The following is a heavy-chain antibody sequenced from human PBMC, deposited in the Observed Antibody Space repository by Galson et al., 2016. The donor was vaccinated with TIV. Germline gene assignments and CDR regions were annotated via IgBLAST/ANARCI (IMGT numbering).Heavy chain of an antibody. CDR3: ALVPNVVAMIDSYDI. J-gene: IGHJ3*02. CDR2: IYPGDSDT. CDR1: GYDFASHW. D-gene: IGHD5-12*01. Sequence: QSGAEVKKPGESLKISCQGSGYDFASHWVGWVRQMPGKGLEWMGVIYPGDSDTKYSLAFRGQVTISADKSTRTTFLQWRSLKASDTAMYYCALVPNVVAMIDSYDIWGQGTMIIVSS. V-gene: IGHV5-51*03.